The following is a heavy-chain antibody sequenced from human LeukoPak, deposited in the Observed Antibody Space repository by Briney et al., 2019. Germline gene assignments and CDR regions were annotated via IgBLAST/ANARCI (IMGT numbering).Heavy chain of an antibody. Sequence: GGSLRLSCAASGFTFSNYWMTWVRQAPGKGLEWVGNIKRDGSEKYYVESLKGRFTISRDNVKNSLYLQMNSLRAEDTAVYYCARDLQDGVPTGYWGQGTLVIVS. V-gene: IGHV3-7*01. CDR1: GFTFSNYW. CDR2: IKRDGSEK. J-gene: IGHJ4*02. CDR3: ARDLQDGVPTGY. D-gene: IGHD4-17*01.